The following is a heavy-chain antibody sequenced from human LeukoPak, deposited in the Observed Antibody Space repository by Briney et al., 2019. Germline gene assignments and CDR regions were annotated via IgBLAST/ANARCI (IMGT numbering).Heavy chain of an antibody. CDR3: AMALGNGSHDS. Sequence: PGGSLRLSCAAPGFTFSSYWMSWVRQAPGKGLEWVANIKQDGSEKYYVDSVKGRFSISRDNAKNSLDLQMNSLRAEDTAVYYCAMALGNGSHDSWGQGTLVTVSS. D-gene: IGHD1-26*01. CDR2: IKQDGSEK. J-gene: IGHJ4*02. V-gene: IGHV3-7*01. CDR1: GFTFSSYW.